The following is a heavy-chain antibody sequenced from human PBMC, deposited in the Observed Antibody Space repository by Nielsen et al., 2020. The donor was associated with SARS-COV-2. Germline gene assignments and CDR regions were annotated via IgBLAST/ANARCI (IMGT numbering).Heavy chain of an antibody. J-gene: IGHJ4*02. CDR3: ARAGGGSYYGPFDY. CDR1: GFTFSSYA. D-gene: IGHD1-26*01. CDR2: ISGSGSST. Sequence: GESLKISCAASGFTFSSYAMSWVRQAPGKGLEWVSAISGSGSSTYYADSVKGRFTISRDNSKNTLYLQMNSLRAEDTAVYYCARAGGGSYYGPFDYWGQGTLVTVSS. V-gene: IGHV3-23*01.